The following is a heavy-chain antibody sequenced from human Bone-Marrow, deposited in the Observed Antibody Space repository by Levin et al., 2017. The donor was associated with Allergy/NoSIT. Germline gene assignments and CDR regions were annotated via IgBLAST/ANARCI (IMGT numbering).Heavy chain of an antibody. CDR1: GFTFSSYG. D-gene: IGHD2-2*01. Sequence: GESLKISCAASGFTFSSYGMHWVRQAPGKGLEWVAVIWYDGSNKYYADSVKGRFTISRDNSKNTLYLQMNSLRAEDTAVYYCARVDCISTSCYGPYYYYYGMDVWGQGTTVTVAS. J-gene: IGHJ6*02. CDR2: IWYDGSNK. CDR3: ARVDCISTSCYGPYYYYYGMDV. V-gene: IGHV3-33*01.